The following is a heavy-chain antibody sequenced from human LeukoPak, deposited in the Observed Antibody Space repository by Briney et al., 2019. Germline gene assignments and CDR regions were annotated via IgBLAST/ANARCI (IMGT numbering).Heavy chain of an antibody. V-gene: IGHV3-7*01. CDR2: IKQEGSEK. CDR3: ARDGRVSSYDYVWGSYPPFDY. CDR1: GASISSYY. D-gene: IGHD3-16*02. J-gene: IGHJ4*02. Sequence: ETLSLTCTVSGASISSYYWSWIRQPPGKGLEWVANIKQEGSEKYYVDSVKGRFTISRDNAKNSLYLQMNSLRAEDTAVYYCARDGRVSSYDYVWGSYPPFDYWGQGTLVTVSS.